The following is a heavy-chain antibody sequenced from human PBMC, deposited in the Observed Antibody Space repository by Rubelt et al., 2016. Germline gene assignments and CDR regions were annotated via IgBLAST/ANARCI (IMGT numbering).Heavy chain of an antibody. CDR3: ARDRTWLVPGLDAFGI. V-gene: IGHV1-18*01. CDR2: ISAYNGNT. CDR1: GYTFTSYG. Sequence: QVQLVQSGAEVKEPGASIKVSCKTSGYTFTSYGISWVRQAPGQGLEWMGWISAYNGNTNYAQKLKGRVTMAQDTSASTAYMGRRSLRSDDAAVYYCARDRTWLVPGLDAFGIGGQGTMVTVSS. J-gene: IGHJ3*02. D-gene: IGHD6-19*01.